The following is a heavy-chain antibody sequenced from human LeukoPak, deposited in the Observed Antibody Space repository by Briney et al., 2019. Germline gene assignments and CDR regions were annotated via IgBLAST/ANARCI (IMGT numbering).Heavy chain of an antibody. J-gene: IGHJ4*02. V-gene: IGHV3-7*01. D-gene: IGHD3-3*01. CDR3: ARDWAHYDF. CDR2: IKPDGSEK. Sequence: AGGSLRLSCAASGITFSTYWMSWVRQVPGKGLEWVADIKPDGSEKYYQDSAKGRFTISRDNAKNSLYLQMDSLRAEDTAVYYCARDWAHYDFWGKGTLVTVSS. CDR1: GITFSTYW.